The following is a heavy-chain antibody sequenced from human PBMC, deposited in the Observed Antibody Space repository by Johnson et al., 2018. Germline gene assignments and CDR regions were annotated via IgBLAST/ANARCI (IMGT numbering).Heavy chain of an antibody. CDR3: ARGLGGRGYYYYGMDV. D-gene: IGHD1-26*01. Sequence: VQLVESGGGVVQPGRSLRLSCAASGFTFSSYGMHWVRQAPGKGLEWVAVIWYDGSNKYYADSVKGRFTISRGNSKNTLYLQMNSLRAEDTAVYYCARGLGGRGYYYYGMDVWGQGTTVTVSS. J-gene: IGHJ6*02. CDR2: IWYDGSNK. V-gene: IGHV3-33*01. CDR1: GFTFSSYG.